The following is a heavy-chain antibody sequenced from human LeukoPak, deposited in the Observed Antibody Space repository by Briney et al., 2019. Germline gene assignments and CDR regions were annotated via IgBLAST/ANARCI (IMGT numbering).Heavy chain of an antibody. D-gene: IGHD2-15*01. CDR2: IYYSGST. CDR1: GGSISSYY. Sequence: SETLSLTCTVSGGSISSYYWSWIRQPPGKGLEWIGYIYYSGSTNYNPSLKSRVTISVDTSKNQFSLKLSSVTAADTAVYYCARGWSGDYVEYWGQGILVTVSS. V-gene: IGHV4-59*01. J-gene: IGHJ4*02. CDR3: ARGWSGDYVEY.